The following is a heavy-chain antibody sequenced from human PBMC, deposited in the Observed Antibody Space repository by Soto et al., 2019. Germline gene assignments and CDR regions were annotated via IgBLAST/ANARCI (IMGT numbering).Heavy chain of an antibody. CDR1: GFTFSSYA. V-gene: IGHV3-30-3*01. Sequence: GGSLRLSCAASGFTFSSYAMHWVRQAPGKGLEWVAVISYDGSNKYYADSVKGRFTISRDNSKNTLYLQMNSLRAEDTAVYYCARDLGGYSYYYYGMDVWGQGTTVTVSS. CDR2: ISYDGSNK. J-gene: IGHJ6*02. CDR3: ARDLGGYSYYYYGMDV.